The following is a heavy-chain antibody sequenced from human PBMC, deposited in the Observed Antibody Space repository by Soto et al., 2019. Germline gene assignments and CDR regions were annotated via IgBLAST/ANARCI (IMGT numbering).Heavy chain of an antibody. CDR3: ARGACKGYSHCFDP. J-gene: IGHJ5*02. D-gene: IGHD2-15*01. V-gene: IGHV1-8*01. CDR1: GYLFTRHD. Sequence: QVQLVQSGAEVRKPGASVRVSCKATGYLFTRHDINWLRQAAGQGLEWMGWMNPNSGNAVYAQKFQGRVTMTRNTSIATPYIEVTSMKAEGTAVYFWARGACKGYSHCFDPWRQGTLVTVSS. CDR2: MNPNSGNA.